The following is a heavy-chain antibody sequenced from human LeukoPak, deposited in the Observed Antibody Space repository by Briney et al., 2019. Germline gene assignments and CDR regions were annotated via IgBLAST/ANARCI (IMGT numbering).Heavy chain of an antibody. Sequence: KPSETQSLTCTVSGGSISSYYWSWIRQPPGKGLEWIGYIYYSGSTNYNPSLKSRVTISVDTSKNQFSLKLSSVTAADTAVYYCARGPQWLGGGLDYWGQGTLVTVSS. CDR2: IYYSGST. D-gene: IGHD6-19*01. CDR1: GGSISSYY. CDR3: ARGPQWLGGGLDY. V-gene: IGHV4-59*01. J-gene: IGHJ4*02.